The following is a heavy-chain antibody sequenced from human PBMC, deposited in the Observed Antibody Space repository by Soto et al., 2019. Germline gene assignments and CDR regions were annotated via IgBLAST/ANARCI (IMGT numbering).Heavy chain of an antibody. V-gene: IGHV1-18*01. CDR2: ISAYNGNT. J-gene: IGHJ4*02. Sequence: APVKVSCKASGYTFTSYGISWVRQAPGQGLEWMGWISAYNGNTNYAQKLQGRVTMTTDTSTSTAYMELRSLRSDDTAVYYCARDPLNHMGYGFDYWGQGTLVTVSS. CDR1: GYTFTSYG. D-gene: IGHD4-17*01. CDR3: ARDPLNHMGYGFDY.